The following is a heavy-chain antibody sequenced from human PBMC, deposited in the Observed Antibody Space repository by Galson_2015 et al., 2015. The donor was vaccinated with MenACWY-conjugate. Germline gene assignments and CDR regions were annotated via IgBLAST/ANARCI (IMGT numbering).Heavy chain of an antibody. CDR3: TRRMLGSTDGYDI. J-gene: IGHJ3*02. CDR2: IRDRGHSHTT. CDR1: GFIFSAHY. Sequence: SLRLSCAASGFIFSAHYMDWVRQGPGRGLEWVGRIRDRGHSHTTEYAASVKGRFTISRDESESSVYLQMNSLQSVDTAVYYCTRRMLGSTDGYDIWGQGTMVAV. D-gene: IGHD1-26*01. V-gene: IGHV3-72*01.